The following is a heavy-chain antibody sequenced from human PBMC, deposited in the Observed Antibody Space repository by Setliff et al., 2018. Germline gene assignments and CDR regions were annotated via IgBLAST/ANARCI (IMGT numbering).Heavy chain of an antibody. CDR3: ARESATIGEFPLYYFDK. J-gene: IGHJ4*02. CDR2: FHTGGAT. V-gene: IGHV4-61*09. CDR1: GGSISSGGFY. Sequence: SETLSLTCSVSGGSISSGGFYWSWIRQSAGRGLEWIGHFHTGGATDYNLSLKSRVTISLDSSNNQFSLRLSSVTAADAAVYFCARESATIGEFPLYYFDKWGQGIPVTVSS. D-gene: IGHD3-10*01.